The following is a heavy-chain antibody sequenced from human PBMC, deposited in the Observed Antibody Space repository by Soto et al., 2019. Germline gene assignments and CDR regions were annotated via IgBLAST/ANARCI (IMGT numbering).Heavy chain of an antibody. CDR1: GFTFSSYG. J-gene: IGHJ4*02. D-gene: IGHD3-22*01. Sequence: QVQLVESGGGVVQPGRSLRLSCAASGFTFSSYGMHWVRQAPGKGLEWVAVISYDGRDYYYADSVKGRFIISRDNSKNTVFLQMNSLRTEDTAVYYCAKDSDMIGSEYYFDYWGQGTLVTVSS. CDR2: ISYDGRDY. V-gene: IGHV3-30*18. CDR3: AKDSDMIGSEYYFDY.